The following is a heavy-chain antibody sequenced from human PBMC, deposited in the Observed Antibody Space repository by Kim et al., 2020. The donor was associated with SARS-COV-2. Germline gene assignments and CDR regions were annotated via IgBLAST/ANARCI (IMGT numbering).Heavy chain of an antibody. D-gene: IGHD1-1*01. V-gene: IGHV3-74*01. CDR1: GFTFSSYW. J-gene: IGHJ6*02. CDR2: INSDGSST. Sequence: GGSLRLSCAASGFTFSSYWMHWVRQAPGKGLVWVSRINSDGSSTSYADSVKGRFTISRDNAKNTLYLQMNSLRAEDTAVYYCARTGTRAYYYYYYGMDVWGQGTTVTVSS. CDR3: ARTGTRAYYYYYYGMDV.